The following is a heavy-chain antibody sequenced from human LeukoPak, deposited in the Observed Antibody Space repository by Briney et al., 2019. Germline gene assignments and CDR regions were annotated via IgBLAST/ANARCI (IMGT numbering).Heavy chain of an antibody. CDR1: GXSISSGDDY. V-gene: IGHV4-30-4*08. CDR3: ASDYGGNFYYYYGMDV. Sequence: SQTLSLTCTVSGXSISSGDDYWSWIRQPPGKGLEWIGYIYYSGTSYYNPSLKSRVTISVDTSKNQFSLKLSSVTAADTAVYYCASDYGGNFYYYYGMDVWGQGTTVTVSS. D-gene: IGHD4-23*01. CDR2: IYYSGTS. J-gene: IGHJ6*02.